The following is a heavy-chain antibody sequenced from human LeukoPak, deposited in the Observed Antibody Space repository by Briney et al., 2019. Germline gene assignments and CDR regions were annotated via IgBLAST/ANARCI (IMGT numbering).Heavy chain of an antibody. J-gene: IGHJ1*01. Sequence: AASVKVSCKASGYTFTGYYMHWVRQAPGQGLEWMGWINPNTGGTNYAQKFQGRVTMTRDTSISTAYMELSRLRSDDTAVYYCARDIAVAGTGAEYFQRWGQGTLVTVSS. D-gene: IGHD6-19*01. CDR3: ARDIAVAGTGAEYFQR. CDR2: INPNTGGT. CDR1: GYTFTGYY. V-gene: IGHV1-2*02.